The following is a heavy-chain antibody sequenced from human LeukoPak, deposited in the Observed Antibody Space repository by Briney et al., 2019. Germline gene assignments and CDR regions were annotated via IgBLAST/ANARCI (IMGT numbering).Heavy chain of an antibody. V-gene: IGHV3-21*01. CDR3: ARVRPDWTAVADAFDI. CDR2: ISSSSSYI. CDR1: GFTFSSYS. J-gene: IGHJ3*02. Sequence: PGGSLRLSCAASGFTFSSYSMNWVRQAPGKGLEWVSSISSSSSYIYYADSVKGRFTISRDNAKNSLYLQMNSLRAEDTAVYYCARVRPDWTAVADAFDIWGQGTMVTVSS. D-gene: IGHD6-19*01.